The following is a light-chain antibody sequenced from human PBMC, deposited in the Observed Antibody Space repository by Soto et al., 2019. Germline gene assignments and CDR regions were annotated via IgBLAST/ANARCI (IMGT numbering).Light chain of an antibody. Sequence: QDVVTQEPSLTVSPGGTVTLTCGSSTGAVTSGHYPHWFQQKSGQAPRTLIYDTNNRHSWTPARFSGSLLGGKGALTLSDAQPEDEADYYCLLIYPGVGEVFGTGTKVTVL. CDR2: DTN. CDR1: TGAVTSGHY. J-gene: IGLJ1*01. CDR3: LLIYPGVGEV. V-gene: IGLV7-46*01.